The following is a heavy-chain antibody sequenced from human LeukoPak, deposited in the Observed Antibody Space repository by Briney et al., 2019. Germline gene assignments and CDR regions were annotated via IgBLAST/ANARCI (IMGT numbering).Heavy chain of an antibody. CDR3: ARDAVGATDY. CDR1: GGSISSYY. Sequence: PSETLSLTCTVSGGSISSYYWSWIRQPPGKGLEWIGYIYYSGSTNYNPSLKSRVTTSVDTSKNQFSLKLSSVTAADTAVYYCARDAVGATDYWGQGTLVTVSS. V-gene: IGHV4-59*01. D-gene: IGHD1-26*01. J-gene: IGHJ4*02. CDR2: IYYSGST.